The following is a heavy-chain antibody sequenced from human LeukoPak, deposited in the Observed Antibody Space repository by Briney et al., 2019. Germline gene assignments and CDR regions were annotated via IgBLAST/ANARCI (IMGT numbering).Heavy chain of an antibody. CDR3: AKDEAESSLLWFGELGYFDY. CDR1: GFTFSSYG. D-gene: IGHD3-10*01. V-gene: IGHV3-23*01. CDR2: ISGSGGST. J-gene: IGHJ4*02. Sequence: GGSLSLSCAASGFTFSSYGMSWVRQAPGKGLEWVSAISGSGGSTYYADSVKGRFTISRDNSKNTLYLQMNSLRAEDTAVYYCAKDEAESSLLWFGELGYFDYWGQGTLVTVSS.